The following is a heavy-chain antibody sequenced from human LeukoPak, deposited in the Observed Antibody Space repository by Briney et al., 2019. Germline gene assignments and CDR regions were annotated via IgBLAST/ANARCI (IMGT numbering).Heavy chain of an antibody. CDR3: ARQGGPHRRNWFDP. J-gene: IGHJ5*02. V-gene: IGHV5-51*01. CDR1: GYSLSAYW. D-gene: IGHD2-15*01. CDR2: IYPGDSDT. Sequence: GESLKISCKGSGYSLSAYWIGWVRQMPRKGLEWMGIIYPGDSDTRYSPSFQGQVTISADKSISTAYLQWSSLKASDTAMYYCARQGGPHRRNWFDPWGQGTLVTVSS.